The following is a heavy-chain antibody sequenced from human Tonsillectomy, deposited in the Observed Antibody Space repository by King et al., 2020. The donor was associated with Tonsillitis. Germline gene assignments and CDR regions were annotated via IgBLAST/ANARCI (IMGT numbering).Heavy chain of an antibody. CDR1: GYSFTNYW. Sequence: VPSGAEVRKPGESLKISCKGSGYSFTNYWIGWVRQVPGKGLEWMGIIYPGDSETRYSPSFQGQVTMSADKSISTAYLQWSSLEASDTAIYYCARSVVPAAIEYFQHWVQG. J-gene: IGHJ1*01. D-gene: IGHD2-2*01. CDR2: IYPGDSET. V-gene: IGHV5-51*03. CDR3: ARSVVPAAIEYFQH.